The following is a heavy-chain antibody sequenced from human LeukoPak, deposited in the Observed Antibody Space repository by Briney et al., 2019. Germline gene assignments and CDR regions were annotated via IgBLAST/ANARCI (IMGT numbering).Heavy chain of an antibody. CDR1: GGSISGSTYY. V-gene: IGHV4-39*07. CDR3: ARHGWATKFGWFDP. J-gene: IGHJ5*02. D-gene: IGHD1-26*01. CDR2: IYYSGST. Sequence: SETLSLTCTVSGGSISGSTYYWGWIRQPPGKGLEWIGSIYYSGSTYYNPSLKSRVTISVDTSKNQFSLKLSSVTAADTAVYYCARHGWATKFGWFDPWGQGTLVTVSS.